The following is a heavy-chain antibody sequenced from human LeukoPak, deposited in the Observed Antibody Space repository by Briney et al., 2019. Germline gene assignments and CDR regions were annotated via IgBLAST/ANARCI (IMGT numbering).Heavy chain of an antibody. D-gene: IGHD3-3*01. CDR2: SGSGGST. J-gene: IGHJ4*02. CDR1: GFTFSSYA. Sequence: GGSLTLSCAASGFTFSSYAVSWVRQAPGKGLEWVSGSGSGGSTYYADSVKGRFTISRDNSKNTLYLQMNSLRAEDTAVYYCAKDFWSGYYPNYWGQGTLVTVSS. V-gene: IGHV3-23*01. CDR3: AKDFWSGYYPNY.